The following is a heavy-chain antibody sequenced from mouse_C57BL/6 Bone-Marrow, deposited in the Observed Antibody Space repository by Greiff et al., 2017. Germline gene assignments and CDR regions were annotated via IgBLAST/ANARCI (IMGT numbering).Heavy chain of an antibody. CDR1: GFTFSDFY. Sequence: EVMLVESGGGLVQSGRSLRLSCATSGFTFSDFYMEWVRQAPGKGLEWIAASRNKANDYTTEYSASVKGRFIVSRDTSQSILYLQMNALRAEDTAIYYCARDARTGTGAMDYWGQGTSVTVSS. D-gene: IGHD4-1*01. CDR3: ARDARTGTGAMDY. V-gene: IGHV7-1*01. J-gene: IGHJ4*01. CDR2: SRNKANDYTT.